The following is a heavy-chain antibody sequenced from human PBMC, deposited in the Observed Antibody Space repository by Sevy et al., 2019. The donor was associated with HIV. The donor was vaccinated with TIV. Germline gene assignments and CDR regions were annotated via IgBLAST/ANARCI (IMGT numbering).Heavy chain of an antibody. CDR2: IIPIFGTT. J-gene: IGHJ6*02. CDR3: ARSSADHCSSTSCYPYYYGMDV. V-gene: IGHV1-69*13. Sequence: ASVKVSCKASGGTFSSYAISWVRQAPGQGLEWMGGIIPIFGTTNYAQKFQGRVTITADESTSTAYMELSSLGSEETAVYYCARSSADHCSSTSCYPYYYGMDVWGQGTTVTVSS. CDR1: GGTFSSYA. D-gene: IGHD2-2*01.